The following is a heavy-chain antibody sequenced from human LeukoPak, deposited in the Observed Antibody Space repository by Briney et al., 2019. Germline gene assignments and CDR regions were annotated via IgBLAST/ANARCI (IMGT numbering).Heavy chain of an antibody. Sequence: PGGSLRLSCAASGFTFSYSYMNWIRQAPGNGPEWVSSISSRGDSTNYADSVKGRFTISRDNAKNSLYLQMNSLRAEDTAVYHCARESSGTYYLKQWGQGTLVTVYS. CDR1: GFTFSYSY. CDR2: ISSRGDST. J-gene: IGHJ4*02. D-gene: IGHD1-26*01. V-gene: IGHV3-11*05. CDR3: ARESSGTYYLKQ.